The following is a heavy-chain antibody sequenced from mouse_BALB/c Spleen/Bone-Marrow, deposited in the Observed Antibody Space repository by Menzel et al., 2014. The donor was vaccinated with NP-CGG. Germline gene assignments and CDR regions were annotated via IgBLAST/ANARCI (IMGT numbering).Heavy chain of an antibody. CDR3: ARRDDAMDY. V-gene: IGHV1-54*03. CDR1: GYAFTNYL. J-gene: IGHJ4*01. Sequence: VKLMESGAELVRPGTSVKVSCKASGYAFTNYLIEWVKQRPGQGLEWIGVINPGSGSTNYNEKFKGKATLTADKSSSTAYMQLSSLTSDDSAVYFCARRDDAMDYWGQGTSVTVSS. CDR2: INPGSGST. D-gene: IGHD3-3*01.